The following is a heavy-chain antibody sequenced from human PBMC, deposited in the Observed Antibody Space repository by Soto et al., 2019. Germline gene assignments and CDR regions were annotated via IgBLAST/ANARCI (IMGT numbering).Heavy chain of an antibody. CDR1: GFSLSTTGMG. J-gene: IGHJ4*02. CDR3: AHRISGWPGIRD. V-gene: IGHV2-5*02. D-gene: IGHD6-19*01. CDR2: ISWDDGE. Sequence: QITLRESGPTLVKPTQTLTLTCTFSGFSLSTTGMGVGWVRQPPGKALQCLALISWDDGERYSPSLKSRLTISKDTSKNQVVLTMTSMDPVDTATYYCAHRISGWPGIRDWGQGTLVTVSS.